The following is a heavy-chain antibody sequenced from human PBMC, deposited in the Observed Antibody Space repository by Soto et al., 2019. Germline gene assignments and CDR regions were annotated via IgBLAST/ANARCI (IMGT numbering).Heavy chain of an antibody. Sequence: PGGSLRLSCAASGFTVSSNFMGWVRQAPGKGLEWVSFIYTDGSTYYADSVKGRFTISRDNSKNTLYLQMTTLRADDTAVYYCARDSRPGGYYYDGMDVWG. J-gene: IGHJ6*02. CDR1: GFTVSSNF. CDR2: IYTDGST. V-gene: IGHV3-53*01. CDR3: ARDSRPGGYYYDGMDV.